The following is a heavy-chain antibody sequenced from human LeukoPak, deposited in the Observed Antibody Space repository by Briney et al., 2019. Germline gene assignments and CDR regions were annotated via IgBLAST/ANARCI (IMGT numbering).Heavy chain of an antibody. CDR1: GFTFSSYA. D-gene: IGHD1-26*01. CDR2: ISGSGGST. V-gene: IGHV3-23*01. J-gene: IGHJ4*02. Sequence: GGSLRLSCAASGFTFSSYAMSWVRQAPGKGLEWVSAISGSGGSTYYADSVKGRFTISRDNSKNTLYLQMNSLRAEDTAVYYCAKDLDIVGVTSYFDYWGQGTLVTVSS. CDR3: AKDLDIVGVTSYFDY.